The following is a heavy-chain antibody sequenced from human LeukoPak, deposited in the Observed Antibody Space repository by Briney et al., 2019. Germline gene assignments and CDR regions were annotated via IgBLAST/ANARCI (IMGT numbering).Heavy chain of an antibody. D-gene: IGHD1-1*01. CDR1: GASFSNSY. V-gene: IGHV4-34*01. J-gene: IGHJ5*02. Sequence: SETLSLTCAVYGASFSNSYWSWIRQPPGKGLEWIGEIDHTRNTKYNPSLKGRVTISLDTSKNQFSLDLTSVTATDTTVYYCATASQLGSYNWFDPWRQGILVTVSS. CDR3: ATASQLGSYNWFDP. CDR2: IDHTRNT.